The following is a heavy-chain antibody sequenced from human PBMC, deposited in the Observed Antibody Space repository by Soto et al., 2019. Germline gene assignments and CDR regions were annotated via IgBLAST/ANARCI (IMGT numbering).Heavy chain of an antibody. CDR3: EKSPVEYGTFDY. D-gene: IGHD4-17*01. J-gene: IGHJ4*02. Sequence: GVSLRLSCAASRFIFSSYGMIWVRQAPGRGLEWVSGISGSGGSTWYADSVKGRFTISRDNSKKTLYLQMSSLRVDDTAVYYCEKSPVEYGTFDYWGQGTLVTVSS. CDR2: ISGSGGST. V-gene: IGHV3-23*01. CDR1: RFIFSSYG.